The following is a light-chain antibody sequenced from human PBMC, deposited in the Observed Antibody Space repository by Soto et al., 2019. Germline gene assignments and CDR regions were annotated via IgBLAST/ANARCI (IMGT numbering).Light chain of an antibody. Sequence: IVLTQSPATLSVSPGERATLSCRASQSVSNDYLAWYQQKPGQAPRLFIYGASSRATGIPVRFSGSGSGTDFTLTISRLEPEDFAVYYCQQYGRSPKTFGQGTRWIS. CDR1: QSVSNDY. CDR3: QQYGRSPKT. V-gene: IGKV3-20*01. J-gene: IGKJ1*01. CDR2: GAS.